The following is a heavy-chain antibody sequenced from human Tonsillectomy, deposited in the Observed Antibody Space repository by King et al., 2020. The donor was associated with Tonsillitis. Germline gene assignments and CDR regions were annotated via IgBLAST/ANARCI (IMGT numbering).Heavy chain of an antibody. V-gene: IGHV2-26*01. CDR2: IFSNDEK. CDR3: ARMHMNCSSTSCYPFFDC. Sequence: TLKESGPVLVKPPETLTLTCTVSGFSLSNVRMGVSWIRQPPGKALEWLALIFSNDEKSYNTSLKSRLTISKDTSKSQVVLTMTNMDPVDTATYFCARMHMNCSSTSCYPFFDCWGQGTLVTVSS. D-gene: IGHD2-2*01. J-gene: IGHJ4*02. CDR1: GFSLSNVRMG.